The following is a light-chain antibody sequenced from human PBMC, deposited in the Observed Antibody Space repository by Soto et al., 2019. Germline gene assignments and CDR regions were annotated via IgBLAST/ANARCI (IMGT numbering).Light chain of an antibody. V-gene: IGLV1-40*01. J-gene: IGLJ3*02. CDR2: GNS. CDR1: SSNIGAGYD. Sequence: QAVVTQPPSVSGAPGQRVTISCTGSSSNIGAGYDVHWYQQLPGTAPKLLIYGNSNRPSGVPDRFSGSKSGTSASLAITGLQAEDEADYYCQSYDSSLSEGAFGGGTKLTVL. CDR3: QSYDSSLSEGA.